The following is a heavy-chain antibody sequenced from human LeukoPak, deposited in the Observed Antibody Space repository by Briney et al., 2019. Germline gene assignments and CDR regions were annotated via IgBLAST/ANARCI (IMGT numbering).Heavy chain of an antibody. CDR1: GGSISSYY. D-gene: IGHD2-15*01. J-gene: IGHJ4*02. Sequence: ASETLSLTCTVSGGSISSYYWSWIRQPPGKGLEWIGYIYYSGSTNYNPSLKSRVTISVDTSKNQFSLKLNSVTAADTAVYYCARTYGSGSLDYGGQGTLVTVSS. CDR3: ARTYGSGSLDY. CDR2: IYYSGST. V-gene: IGHV4-59*01.